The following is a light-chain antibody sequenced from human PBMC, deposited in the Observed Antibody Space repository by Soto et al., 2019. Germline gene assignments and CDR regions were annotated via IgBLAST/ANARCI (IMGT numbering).Light chain of an antibody. CDR3: SSCAASNNFYFV. J-gene: IGLJ3*02. CDR2: EVT. CDR1: SSDVGGYNY. Sequence: QSALTQPPSAAGSPGQSVTISCTGTSSDVGGYNYVSWYQQYPGRAPKLMIYEVTKRPSGVPDRFSGSKSGNTASLTVSGLQAEDEADDYCSSCAASNNFYFVFGGGTKLTVL. V-gene: IGLV2-8*01.